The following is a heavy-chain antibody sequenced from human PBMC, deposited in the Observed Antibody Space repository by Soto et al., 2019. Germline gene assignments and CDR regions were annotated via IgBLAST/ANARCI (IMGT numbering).Heavy chain of an antibody. CDR3: VEDWTKTLRDWFDP. V-gene: IGHV4-4*07. D-gene: IGHD2-15*01. CDR1: GASISGFY. Sequence: PSETLSLTCTVSGASISGFYWSWIRKSAGKGLEWIGRIYATGTTDYNPSLKSRVMMSVDTSKKQFSLKLRSVTAADTAVYYCVEDWTKTLRDWFDPWGQGISVTVSS. J-gene: IGHJ5*02. CDR2: IYATGTT.